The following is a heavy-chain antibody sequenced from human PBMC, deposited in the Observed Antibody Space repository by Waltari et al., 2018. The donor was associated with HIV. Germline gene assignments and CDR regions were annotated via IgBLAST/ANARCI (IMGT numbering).Heavy chain of an antibody. CDR2: ISWNSGSI. J-gene: IGHJ3*02. CDR3: AGKWELLPDAFDI. D-gene: IGHD1-26*01. CDR1: GFTFDDYA. Sequence: EVQLVESGGGLVQPGRSLRLSCAASGFTFDDYAMHWVRQAPGKGLEWVSGISWNSGSIGYADSVKGRFTISRDNAKNSLYLQMNSLRAEDTALYYCAGKWELLPDAFDIWGQGTMVTVSS. V-gene: IGHV3-9*01.